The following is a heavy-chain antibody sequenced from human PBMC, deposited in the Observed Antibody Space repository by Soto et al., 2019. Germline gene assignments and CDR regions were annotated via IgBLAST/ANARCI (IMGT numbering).Heavy chain of an antibody. Sequence: XSVKVSCKASGYPLTSYGIIWVRQAPGQGLEWMGWISAYNGNTNYAQKLQGRVTMTTDTSTSTAYMELRSLRSDDTAVYYCARHWGTPMVTPYYYYGMDVWGQGTTVTVSS. D-gene: IGHD5-18*01. CDR1: GYPLTSYG. V-gene: IGHV1-18*01. J-gene: IGHJ6*02. CDR3: ARHWGTPMVTPYYYYGMDV. CDR2: ISAYNGNT.